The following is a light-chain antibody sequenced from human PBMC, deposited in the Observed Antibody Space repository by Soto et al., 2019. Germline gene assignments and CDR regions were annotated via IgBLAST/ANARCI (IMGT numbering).Light chain of an antibody. V-gene: IGKV1-6*01. Sequence: AIQMTQSPSSLSASVGDRVTITCRASQDIRNDLGWFQQKPGKAPKLLINTASTLQSGVSSRFSGSGSGTDFNLTISSLQPEDFATYYCLQDYIYPWTFGQGTKVEIK. CDR3: LQDYIYPWT. J-gene: IGKJ1*01. CDR2: TAS. CDR1: QDIRND.